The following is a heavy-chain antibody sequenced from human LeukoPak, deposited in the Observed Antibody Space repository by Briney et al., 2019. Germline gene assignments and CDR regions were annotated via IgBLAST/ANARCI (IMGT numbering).Heavy chain of an antibody. V-gene: IGHV4-4*07. J-gene: IGHJ5*02. D-gene: IGHD2-8*01. CDR3: AREGCTNGVCYIANWFDP. CDR2: IYTSGST. CDR1: GGSISSYY. Sequence: SETLSLTCTVSGGSISSYYWSWIQQPAGKGLEWIGRIYTSGSTNYNPSLKSRVTMSVDTSKNQFSLKLSSVTAADTAVYYCAREGCTNGVCYIANWFDPWGQGTLVTVSS.